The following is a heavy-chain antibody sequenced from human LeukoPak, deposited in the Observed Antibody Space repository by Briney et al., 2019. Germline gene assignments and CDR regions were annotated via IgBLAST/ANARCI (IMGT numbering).Heavy chain of an antibody. J-gene: IGHJ4*02. CDR3: ARGTYYYDSSGYPG. CDR2: VSSSSSYI. Sequence: GGSLRLSCAASGFTFSSYSMNWVRQAPGKGLEWVSSVSSSSSYIYYADSVKGRFTISRDNAKNSLYLQMNSLRAEDTAVYYCARGTYYYDSSGYPGWGQGTLVTVSS. D-gene: IGHD3-22*01. V-gene: IGHV3-21*01. CDR1: GFTFSSYS.